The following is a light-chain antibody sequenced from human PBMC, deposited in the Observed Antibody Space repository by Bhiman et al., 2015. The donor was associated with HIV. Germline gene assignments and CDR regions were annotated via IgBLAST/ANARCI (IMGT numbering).Light chain of an antibody. Sequence: QSALTQPPSASGSPGQSVTISCTGTSNDVGDFNYVSWYQQHPDKAPKLILSEVTKRPSGVPDRFSGSKSGNTASLTVSGLQAEDEADYYCQAWDSKALYVFGAGTKVTVL. J-gene: IGLJ1*01. CDR2: EVT. CDR3: QAWDSKALYV. V-gene: IGLV2-8*01. CDR1: SNDVGDFNY.